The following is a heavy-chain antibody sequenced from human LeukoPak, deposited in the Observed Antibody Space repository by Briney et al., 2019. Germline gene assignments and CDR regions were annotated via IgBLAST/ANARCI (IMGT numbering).Heavy chain of an antibody. CDR2: INHSGST. CDR1: GGSFSGYY. J-gene: IGHJ3*02. D-gene: IGHD3-22*01. V-gene: IGHV4-34*01. Sequence: SETLSLTCAVYGGSFSGYYWSWIRQPPGKGLEWIGEINHSGSTNYNPSLKSRVTISVDTSKNQFSLRLSSVTAADTAVYYCARVKGYYDSRDAFDIWGQGTMVTVSS. CDR3: ARVKGYYDSRDAFDI.